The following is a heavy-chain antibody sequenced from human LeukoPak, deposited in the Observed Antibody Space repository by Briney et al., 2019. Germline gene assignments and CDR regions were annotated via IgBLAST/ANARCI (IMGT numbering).Heavy chain of an antibody. V-gene: IGHV1-2*02. CDR3: ARDPATVSRYYYYYMDV. CDR1: GYTFTGYY. CDR2: INPNSGGT. J-gene: IGHJ6*03. Sequence: ASVKVSCKASGYTFTGYYMHWVRQVPGQGLEWMGWINPNSGGTNYAQKFQGRVTMTRDTSISTAYMELSRLRSDDTAVYYCARDPATVSRYYYYYMDVWGKGTTVTVSS. D-gene: IGHD4-11*01.